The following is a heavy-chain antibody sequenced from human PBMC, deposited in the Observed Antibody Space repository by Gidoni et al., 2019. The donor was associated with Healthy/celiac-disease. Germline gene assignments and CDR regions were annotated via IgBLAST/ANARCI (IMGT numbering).Heavy chain of an antibody. V-gene: IGHV4-61*01. CDR3: ARDERAARYGMDV. D-gene: IGHD1-1*01. J-gene: IGHJ6*02. CDR2: IYYSGRT. Sequence: QVQLQESGPGLVKPSENLSLTRTVYGGSVSSGSYYWSGIRQPPGKGLEWIVYIYYSGRTNYNPSLQSRVPISVDTSKTQFSLKLSSVTAADTAVYYCARDERAARYGMDVWGQGTTVTVSS. CDR1: GGSVSSGSYY.